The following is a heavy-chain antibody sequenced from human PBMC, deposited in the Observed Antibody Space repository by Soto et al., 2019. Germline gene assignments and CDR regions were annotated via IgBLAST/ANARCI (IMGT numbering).Heavy chain of an antibody. CDR3: ANDTYNWIDGTIFDP. J-gene: IGHJ5*02. CDR2: ISGSGGST. CDR1: GFTFSSYA. V-gene: IGHV3-23*01. D-gene: IGHD1-1*01. Sequence: EVQRLESGGGLLQPGGSLRLSCAASGFTFSSYAMSWVRNAPGKGLELVSAISGSGGSTYYADSVKGRFTISRDNSKSTVYLQMNSLRAEDTAVYYCANDTYNWIDGTIFDPWGQGTLVTVSS.